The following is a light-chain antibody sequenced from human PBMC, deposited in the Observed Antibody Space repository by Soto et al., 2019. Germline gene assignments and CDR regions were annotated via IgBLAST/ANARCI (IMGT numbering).Light chain of an antibody. CDR2: EVT. Sequence: QSVLTQPASVSGSPGQSITMSGTGTSSDVGGYNYVSWYQQHPGKAPKLMICEVTNRPSGVSNRFSGSKSGNTASLTISGLQAEDEADYYCSSYTSSYTGVFGGGTKLTVL. CDR3: SSYTSSYTGV. J-gene: IGLJ3*02. CDR1: SSDVGGYNY. V-gene: IGLV2-14*01.